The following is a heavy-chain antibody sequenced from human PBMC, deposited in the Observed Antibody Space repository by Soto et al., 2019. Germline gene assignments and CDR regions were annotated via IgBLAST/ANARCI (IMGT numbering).Heavy chain of an antibody. CDR3: SRDEGRVVVTAIRDAFDI. D-gene: IGHD2-21*02. CDR2: SYYCGST. Sequence: QVQLQASGPGLVKPSQTLSLTCTVSGGSISSGGYYWSWIRQHPGKGLEWSGYSYYCGSTYYNPSLQRRVTRIVDASKNQFPLKLISVTAADTGVYFCSRDEGRVVVTAIRDAFDIWGQGTMVTVSS. V-gene: IGHV4-31*03. J-gene: IGHJ3*02. CDR1: GGSISSGGYY.